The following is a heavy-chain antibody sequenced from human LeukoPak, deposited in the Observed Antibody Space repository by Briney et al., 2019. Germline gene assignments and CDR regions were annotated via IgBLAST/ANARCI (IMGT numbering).Heavy chain of an antibody. Sequence: SETLSLTCSVSGGSISGSSYYWGWIRQPPRKGLEWIGNIYYRGSTYYNPSLKSRVIMSIDTSKNQFSLKVNSVTATDTAVYYCAKTVWSRLAAGLDSWGQGTLVTVSS. J-gene: IGHJ4*02. CDR3: AKTVWSRLAAGLDS. V-gene: IGHV4-39*01. CDR2: IYYRGST. CDR1: GGSISGSSYY. D-gene: IGHD2-21*02.